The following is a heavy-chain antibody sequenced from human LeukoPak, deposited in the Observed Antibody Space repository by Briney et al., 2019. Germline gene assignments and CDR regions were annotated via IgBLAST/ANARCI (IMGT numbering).Heavy chain of an antibody. Sequence: ASVKVSCKVSGYTLTHYYMHWVQQAPGKGLEWMGLVDPEDGETIYAEKFQGRVTITADTSTGTAYMELSSLRSEDTAVYYCATAPDSGSNSESAYWGQGTLVTVSS. J-gene: IGHJ4*02. CDR1: GYTLTHYY. CDR2: VDPEDGET. D-gene: IGHD1-26*01. CDR3: ATAPDSGSNSESAY. V-gene: IGHV1-69-2*01.